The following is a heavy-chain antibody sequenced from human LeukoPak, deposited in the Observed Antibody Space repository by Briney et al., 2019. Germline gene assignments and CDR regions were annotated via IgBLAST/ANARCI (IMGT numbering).Heavy chain of an antibody. CDR3: ARDPVGGSTIFDY. Sequence: SQTLSLTCALSGDSVSSNRAAWDWIRQSPWRGLEWLGRTYYRSKSYYDYAVAVKSRISINPDTSKNQFSLQLSSVTPEDTAVYYCARDPVGGSTIFDYWGQGTLVTVSS. D-gene: IGHD1-26*01. J-gene: IGHJ4*02. V-gene: IGHV6-1*01. CDR1: GDSVSSNRAA. CDR2: TYYRSKSYY.